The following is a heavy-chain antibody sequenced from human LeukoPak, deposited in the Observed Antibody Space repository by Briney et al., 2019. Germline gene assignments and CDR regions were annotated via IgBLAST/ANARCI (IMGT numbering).Heavy chain of an antibody. Sequence: QPGRSLRLSCAASGFTFSSYAMHWVRQAPGEGLEYVSAISSNGGSTYYADSVKGRFTISRDNSKNTLFLQMGSLRVEDMAVYYCARGLRAYYYYGMDVWGQGTTVTVSS. V-gene: IGHV3-64*02. CDR3: ARGLRAYYYYGMDV. CDR2: ISSNGGST. D-gene: IGHD3-3*01. J-gene: IGHJ6*02. CDR1: GFTFSSYA.